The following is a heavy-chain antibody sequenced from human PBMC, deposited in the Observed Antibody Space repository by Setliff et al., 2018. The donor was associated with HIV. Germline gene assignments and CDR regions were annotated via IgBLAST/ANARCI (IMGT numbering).Heavy chain of an antibody. CDR2: IYTSGTT. CDR1: GVSISGHF. Sequence: SETLSLTCFVSGVSISGHFWGWIRQPPGKGLEWIGYIYTSGTTEYNPSLDSRVTISVDTSRDQFSLNLRSETAADTALYFCARLIHTGLLYFDYWGLGMLVTVSS. D-gene: IGHD2-8*02. V-gene: IGHV4-4*09. CDR3: ARLIHTGLLYFDY. J-gene: IGHJ4*02.